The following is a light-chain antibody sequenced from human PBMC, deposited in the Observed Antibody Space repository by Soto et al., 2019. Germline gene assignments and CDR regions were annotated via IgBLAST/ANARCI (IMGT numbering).Light chain of an antibody. CDR1: QSVKDNH. V-gene: IGKV3-20*01. CDR3: QLYGGSPPRGT. Sequence: EVVLTQSPGTLSLSPGARATLSCRASQSVKDNHLAWYQQKGGQAPRLLIYGASTRATGVPERFSGSGSGTADSLIINRLEPEDFALYYCQLYGGSPPRGTFGPGNTVEI. CDR2: GAS. J-gene: IGKJ3*01.